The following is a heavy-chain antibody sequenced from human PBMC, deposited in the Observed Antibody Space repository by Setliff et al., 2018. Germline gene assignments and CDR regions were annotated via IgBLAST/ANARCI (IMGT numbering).Heavy chain of an antibody. CDR3: ARSFSRREKFLLDY. V-gene: IGHV3-21*01. J-gene: IGHJ4*02. Sequence: GGSLRLSCAASGFTFSGYYMQWVRQAPGKGLEWVSTISNSGGMFYYADSVKGRFTISRDNAKNSLYLQMNSLRVEDTAVYYCARSFSRREKFLLDYWGQGALVTVSS. CDR1: GFTFSGYY. CDR2: ISNSGGMF.